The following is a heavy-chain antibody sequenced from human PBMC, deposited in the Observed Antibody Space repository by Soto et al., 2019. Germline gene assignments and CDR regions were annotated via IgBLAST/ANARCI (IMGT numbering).Heavy chain of an antibody. J-gene: IGHJ6*02. CDR1: GDSITSGGYY. CDR3: ARDYYGAGSHYYDYGMEV. V-gene: IGHV4-31*03. CDR2: IYHSGGA. Sequence: SETLCLTCTVSGDSITSGGYYWSRLRQQPGQGLEWIGYIYHSGGASYNTSRRGRAVISIDTSKNQFFLRMNAVTAADTAIYYCARDYYGAGSHYYDYGMEVWGQGTTVTVSS. D-gene: IGHD3-10*01.